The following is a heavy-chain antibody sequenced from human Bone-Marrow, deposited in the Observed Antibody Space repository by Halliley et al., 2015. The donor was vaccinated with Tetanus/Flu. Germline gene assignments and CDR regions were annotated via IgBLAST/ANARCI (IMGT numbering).Heavy chain of an antibody. D-gene: IGHD6-13*01. Sequence: SLRLSCAASGFTFSSYAMHWVRQAPGKGLEYVSAISSNGGSTSYANSVKGRFTISRDNAKNSLYLQMNTLRPEDTALYYCAKNRGLVGTIATSYVMDVWGQGTTVTVSS. CDR3: AKNRGLVGTIATSYVMDV. J-gene: IGHJ6*02. CDR1: GFTFSSYA. V-gene: IGHV3-64*01. CDR2: ISSNGGST.